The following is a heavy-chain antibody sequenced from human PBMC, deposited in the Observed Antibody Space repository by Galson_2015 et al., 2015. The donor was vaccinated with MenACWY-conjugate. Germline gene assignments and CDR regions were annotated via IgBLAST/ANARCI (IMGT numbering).Heavy chain of an antibody. J-gene: IGHJ4*02. CDR3: TTGSRLDY. CDR2: INAGNGNT. Sequence: SVKVSCKASGYTFTRYAVHWVRQAPGQNLEWMGWINAGNGNTEYSQKFQGRVTITRDTSASTAYMDLSSLRSEDTALYYCTTGSRLDYWGQGALVTVSS. CDR1: GYTFTRYA. V-gene: IGHV1-3*01. D-gene: IGHD3-10*01.